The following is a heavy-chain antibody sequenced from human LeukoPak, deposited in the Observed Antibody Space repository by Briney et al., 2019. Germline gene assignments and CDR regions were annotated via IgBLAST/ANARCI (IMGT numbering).Heavy chain of an antibody. Sequence: GGSLRLSCAASGFTFTTYSMNWVRQAPGKGLEWVSYISSSSSSMYYADSVKGRFTISRDNARNSLYLQMNSLRAEDTAVYYCARQNAAGYYHYFDSWGQGTLVTVSS. CDR1: GFTFTTYS. J-gene: IGHJ4*02. D-gene: IGHD3-22*01. CDR2: ISSSSSSM. CDR3: ARQNAAGYYHYFDS. V-gene: IGHV3-48*01.